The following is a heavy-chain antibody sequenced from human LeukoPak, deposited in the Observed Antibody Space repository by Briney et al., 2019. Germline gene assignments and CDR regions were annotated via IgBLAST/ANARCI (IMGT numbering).Heavy chain of an antibody. CDR2: IIPIFGTA. Sequence: SVKVSCKASGGTFSSYAISWVRQAPGQGLEWMGGIIPIFGTANYAQKFQGRVTITTDDSTSTAYMELSSLRSEDTAVYYSAGRVGVCYYYYIDVWGKGTTVTVSS. CDR1: GGTFSSYA. V-gene: IGHV1-69*05. J-gene: IGHJ6*03. CDR3: AGRVGVCYYYYIDV.